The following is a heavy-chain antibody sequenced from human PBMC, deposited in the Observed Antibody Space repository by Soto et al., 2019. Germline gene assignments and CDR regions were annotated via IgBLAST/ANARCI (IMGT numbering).Heavy chain of an antibody. J-gene: IGHJ4*02. CDR1: GFTFSSYA. CDR3: ARRPYYYDSSGYYFDY. CDR2: ISGSGGST. V-gene: IGHV3-23*01. Sequence: GGSLRLSCAASGFTFSSYAMSWVRQAPGKGLEWVSAISGSGGSTYYADSVKGRFTISRDNSKNTLYLQMNSLRAEDTAVYYCARRPYYYDSSGYYFDYWGQGTLVTVSS. D-gene: IGHD3-22*01.